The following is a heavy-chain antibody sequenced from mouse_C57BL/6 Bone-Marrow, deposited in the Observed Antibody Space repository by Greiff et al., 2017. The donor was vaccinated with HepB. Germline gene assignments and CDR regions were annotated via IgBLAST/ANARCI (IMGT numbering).Heavy chain of an antibody. D-gene: IGHD4-1*01. Sequence: QVQLQQPGAELVMPGASVKLSCKASGYTFTSYWMHWVKQRPGQGLEWIGEIDPSDSYTNYNQKFKGKATLTVDKSSSTAYMQLSSLTSEDSAVYYGAVTGYYFDYWGQGTTLTVSA. CDR3: AVTGYYFDY. J-gene: IGHJ2*01. V-gene: IGHV1-69*01. CDR1: GYTFTSYW. CDR2: IDPSDSYT.